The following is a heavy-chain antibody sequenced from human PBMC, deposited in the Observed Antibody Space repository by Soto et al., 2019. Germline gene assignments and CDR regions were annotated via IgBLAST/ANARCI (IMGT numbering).Heavy chain of an antibody. CDR1: GFTFRNYD. J-gene: IGHJ6*02. CDR2: ISAAGDP. CDR3: ARTDRDFYGLDV. V-gene: IGHV3-13*05. Sequence: EVQLVESGGGLVQPGGSLRLSCEASGFTFRNYDMHWVRQGTGKGLEWVSGISAAGDPDYADSVEGRFTISRENAQNSFFLQMNSLRVGGTAVYYFARTDRDFYGLDVWGQGTTVIVSS.